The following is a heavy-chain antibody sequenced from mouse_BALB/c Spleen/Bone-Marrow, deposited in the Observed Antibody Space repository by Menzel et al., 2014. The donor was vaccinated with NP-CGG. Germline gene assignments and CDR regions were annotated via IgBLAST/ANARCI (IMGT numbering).Heavy chain of an antibody. V-gene: IGHV1-69*01. D-gene: IGHD2-4*01. CDR2: IDTSDSYI. J-gene: IGHJ4*01. CDR1: GYTFTDKW. Sequence: QVQLQQSGAEFVMPGASVKMSCKASGYTFTDKWMHWVKQRPGQGLEWIGAIDTSDSYINYNQKFKGKASLTVDASSSSAYMHLSSLTSDDSAVYYGDRGGHDFSLDYWGQGTSVIVSS. CDR3: DRGGHDFSLDY.